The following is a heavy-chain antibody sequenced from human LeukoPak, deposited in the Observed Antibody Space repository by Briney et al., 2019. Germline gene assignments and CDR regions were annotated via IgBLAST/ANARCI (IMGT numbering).Heavy chain of an antibody. Sequence: GGSLRLSCAASGFTFSSYEMNWVRPAPAKGLEWVSYISSNGSTIYYADSVEGRFTISRDNAKNSLYLQMNSLRAEDTAVYYCARDCGGGSCYGPYDAFDIWGQGTMVTVSS. CDR2: ISSNGSTI. CDR1: GFTFSSYE. J-gene: IGHJ3*02. V-gene: IGHV3-48*03. D-gene: IGHD2-15*01. CDR3: ARDCGGGSCYGPYDAFDI.